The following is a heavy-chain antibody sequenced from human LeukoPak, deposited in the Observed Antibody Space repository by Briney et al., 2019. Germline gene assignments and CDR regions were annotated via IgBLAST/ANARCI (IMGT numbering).Heavy chain of an antibody. D-gene: IGHD2-21*01. J-gene: IGHJ4*02. CDR1: GGSISSYY. Sequence: PSETLSLTCTVSGGSISSYYWSWIRQPPGKGLEWIGYIYYSGSTNYNPSLKSRVTISVDTSKNQFSLKLSSVTAADTAVYYGARERLAYCGGDCYDYFDYWGQGTLVTVSS. CDR2: IYYSGST. V-gene: IGHV4-59*01. CDR3: ARERLAYCGGDCYDYFDY.